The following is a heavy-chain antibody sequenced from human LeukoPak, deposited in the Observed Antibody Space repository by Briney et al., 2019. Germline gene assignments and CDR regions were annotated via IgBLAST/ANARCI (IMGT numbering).Heavy chain of an antibody. CDR2: LSSSGSS. CDR1: GASITSYY. D-gene: IGHD3-3*02. V-gene: IGHV4-4*07. J-gene: IGHJ3*02. Sequence: SETLSLTCSVSGASITSYYWSWIRQSAGKGLEWIGRLSSSGSSIHNPSLKSRVTISVDTSKNQFSLKLSSVTAADTAVYYCARHFTRGGGAFDIWGQGTMVTVSS. CDR3: ARHFTRGGGAFDI.